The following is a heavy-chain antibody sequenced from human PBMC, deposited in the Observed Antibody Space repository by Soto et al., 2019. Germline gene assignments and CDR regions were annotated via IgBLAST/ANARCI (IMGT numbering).Heavy chain of an antibody. V-gene: IGHV3-23*01. CDR3: ARGKPDTLDWFSVGVEYYFDY. CDR1: GFTFSTYA. CDR2: ISASGGST. J-gene: IGHJ4*02. Sequence: GGSLRLSCAASGFTFSTYAMSWVRQAPGKGLEWVSGISASGGSTYYAQNVRGRFTISRDNSKNTLYVQMNSLRSEDTAVYYCARGKPDTLDWFSVGVEYYFDYWGQGTLVTVSS. D-gene: IGHD3-9*01.